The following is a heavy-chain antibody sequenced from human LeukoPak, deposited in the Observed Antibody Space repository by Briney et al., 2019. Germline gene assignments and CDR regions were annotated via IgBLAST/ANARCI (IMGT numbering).Heavy chain of an antibody. CDR3: ARDREGGTGNNWFDP. Sequence: SETLSLTCTVSGGSISTSSYYWGWVRQPPGKGLEWIGEINHSGSTNYNPSLKSRVTISVDTSKNQFSLKLSSVTAADTAVYYCARDREGGTGNNWFDPWGQGTLVTVSS. V-gene: IGHV4-39*07. CDR2: INHSGST. J-gene: IGHJ5*02. CDR1: GGSISTSSYY. D-gene: IGHD1-1*01.